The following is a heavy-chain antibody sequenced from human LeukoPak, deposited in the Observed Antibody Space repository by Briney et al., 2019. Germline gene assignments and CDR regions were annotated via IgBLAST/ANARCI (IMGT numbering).Heavy chain of an antibody. V-gene: IGHV3-23*01. J-gene: IGHJ4*02. CDR2: ISGSGGST. CDR3: ARPYSSGWYGDFDY. Sequence: GGSLRLSCAASGFTFSSSAMSWVRQAPGKGLEWVADISGSGGSTYYADSVKGRFTISRDNSKNTLYLQMNSLRVEDAAVYYCARPYSSGWYGDFDYWGQGTLVTVSS. D-gene: IGHD6-19*01. CDR1: GFTFSSSA.